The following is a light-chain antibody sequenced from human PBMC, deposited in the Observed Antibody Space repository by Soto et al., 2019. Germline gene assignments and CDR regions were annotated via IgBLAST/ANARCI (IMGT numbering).Light chain of an antibody. J-gene: IGKJ1*01. CDR1: QTVGDN. V-gene: IGKV3-15*01. CDR2: GAS. Sequence: ETAMTQSPVTPSLSPGERATLSCRASQTVGDNVAWYRQKPGQPPSLLIYGASTRAPGVPARFSGSGSGTDFILTISSLQSEDFGFYYCQQYNNWPLGTFGQGTRVEI. CDR3: QQYNNWPLGT.